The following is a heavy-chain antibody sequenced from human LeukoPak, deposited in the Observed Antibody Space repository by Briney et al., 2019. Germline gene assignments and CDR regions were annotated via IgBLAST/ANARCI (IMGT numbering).Heavy chain of an antibody. V-gene: IGHV3-33*01. CDR3: ARDQTNIVVVPAAIVY. Sequence: GGSLRLSCAASGFTFSSYGMHWVRQAPGKGLEWVAVIWYDGSNKYYADSVKGRFTISRDNSKNTLYLQMNSPRAEDTAVYYCARDQTNIVVVPAAIVYWGQGTLVTVSS. CDR2: IWYDGSNK. D-gene: IGHD2-2*01. J-gene: IGHJ4*02. CDR1: GFTFSSYG.